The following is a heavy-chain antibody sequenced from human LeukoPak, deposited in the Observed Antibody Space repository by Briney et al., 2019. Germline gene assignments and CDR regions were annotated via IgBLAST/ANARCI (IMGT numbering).Heavy chain of an antibody. D-gene: IGHD6-13*01. CDR3: TRDLTGTTWSENDY. CDR1: GITVRGSY. J-gene: IGHJ4*02. CDR2: IYSGDRT. Sequence: GGSLRLSCEVSGITVRGSYMSCVRQAPGKGLEWVSVIYSGDRTYYAESVKGRFTISRDTSKNTLYLQMNNLRADDTARYYCTRDLTGTTWSENDYWGQGTLVTISS. V-gene: IGHV3-53*01.